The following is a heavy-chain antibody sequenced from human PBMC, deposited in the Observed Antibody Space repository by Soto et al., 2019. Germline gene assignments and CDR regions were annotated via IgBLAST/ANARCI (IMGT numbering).Heavy chain of an antibody. CDR3: ARRYCGGDCYSERFEY. V-gene: IGHV5-51*01. Sequence: PGESLKISCKGSGYSFTSYWIGWVRQMPGKGLEWMGIIYPGDSDTRYSPSFQGQVTISADKSISTAYLQWSSLKASDTAMYYCARRYCGGDCYSERFEYWGQGTLVTVPS. CDR2: IYPGDSDT. J-gene: IGHJ4*02. D-gene: IGHD2-21*02. CDR1: GYSFTSYW.